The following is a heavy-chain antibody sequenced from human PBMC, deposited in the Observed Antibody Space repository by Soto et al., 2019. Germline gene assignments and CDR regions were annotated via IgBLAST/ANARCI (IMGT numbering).Heavy chain of an antibody. Sequence: PSETLSLTCTVSGSSISSYYWSWIRQPPGKGLEWIGYIYYSGSTNYNPSLKSRVTISVDTSKNQFSLKLSSVTAADTAVYYCARDLGGLGYYYCGMDVWGQGTTVTVSS. CDR3: ARDLGGLGYYYCGMDV. D-gene: IGHD3-16*01. CDR2: IYYSGST. V-gene: IGHV4-59*01. CDR1: GSSISSYY. J-gene: IGHJ6*02.